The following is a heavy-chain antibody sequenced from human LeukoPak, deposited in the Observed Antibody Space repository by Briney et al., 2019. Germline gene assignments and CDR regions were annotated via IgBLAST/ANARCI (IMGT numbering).Heavy chain of an antibody. Sequence: GGSLRLSCAASGFTFSNYGMHWVRQVPGKGLEWVAVIWYDGSKKYYADSVKGRFTISRDSSKNTLYLQMNSLRDEDTAVYYCARANGDYGKGNWLDPWGQGTLVTVFS. V-gene: IGHV3-33*01. CDR1: GFTFSNYG. CDR3: ARANGDYGKGNWLDP. J-gene: IGHJ5*02. CDR2: IWYDGSKK. D-gene: IGHD4-17*01.